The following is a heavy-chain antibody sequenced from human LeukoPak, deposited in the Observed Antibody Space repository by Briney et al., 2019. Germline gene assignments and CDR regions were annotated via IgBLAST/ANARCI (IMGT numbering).Heavy chain of an antibody. V-gene: IGHV6-1*01. J-gene: IGHJ6*02. CDR1: GDIVSSNSAA. Sequence: SQTLSLTCAISGDIVSSNSAAWNWIRQSPSRGLEWLGRTYYRSKWYNDYAVSVKSRITINPDTSKNQFSLQLNSVTPEDTAVYYCAMGDGSGRDYYYGMDVWGQGTTVTVSS. D-gene: IGHD3-10*01. CDR3: AMGDGSGRDYYYGMDV. CDR2: TYYRSKWYN.